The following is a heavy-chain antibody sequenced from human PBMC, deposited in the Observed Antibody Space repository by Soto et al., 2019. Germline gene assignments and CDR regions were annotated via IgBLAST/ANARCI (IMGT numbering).Heavy chain of an antibody. CDR2: ISGSGST. CDR1: GFTVSSYA. CDR3: AKAFRLRFTTGYYMDV. V-gene: IGHV3-23*01. Sequence: EVQLLESGGGLVQPGGSLRLSCAASGFTVSSYAMSWVRQAPGKGLEWVSVISGSGSTYSADSVKGRFTISRDSSKNTVYLQMNSLRAEATAVYYCAKAFRLRFTTGYYMDVWGRGATVTVSS. D-gene: IGHD4-4*01. J-gene: IGHJ6*03.